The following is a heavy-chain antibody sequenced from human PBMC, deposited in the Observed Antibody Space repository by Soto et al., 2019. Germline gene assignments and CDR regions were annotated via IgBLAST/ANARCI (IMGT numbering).Heavy chain of an antibody. CDR1: GGTFSSYT. Sequence: QVQLVQSGAEVKKPGSSVKVSCKASGGTFSSYTISWVRQAPGQGLEWMGRIIHILGRANYAQKLQGRVKIKAEKSTSRAYKEMSSLRSEDKAVYYWARGRTYYYGSESYPPYYGMDVWGQGTTVTVSS. D-gene: IGHD3-10*01. CDR2: IIHILGRA. V-gene: IGHV1-69*02. J-gene: IGHJ6*02. CDR3: ARGRTYYYGSESYPPYYGMDV.